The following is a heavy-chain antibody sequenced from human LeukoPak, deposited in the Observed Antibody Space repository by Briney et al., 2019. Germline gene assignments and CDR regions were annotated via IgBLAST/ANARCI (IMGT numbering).Heavy chain of an antibody. CDR2: IYSAGNT. D-gene: IGHD4/OR15-4a*01. J-gene: IGHJ4*02. V-gene: IGHV3-53*01. CDR1: GFTFSNAW. CDR3: ARRAGAYSHPYDY. Sequence: GGSLRLSCAASGFTFSNAWMSWVRQAPGKGLEWVSFIYSAGNTHYSDSVKGRFTISIDNSKNTLYLQMNSLRAEDTAVYYRARRAGAYSHPYDYWGQGTLVTVSS.